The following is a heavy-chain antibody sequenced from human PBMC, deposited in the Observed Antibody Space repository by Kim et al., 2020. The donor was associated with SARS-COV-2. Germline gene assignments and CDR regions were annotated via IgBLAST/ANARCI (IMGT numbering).Heavy chain of an antibody. CDR1: GFTFSSYA. Sequence: GGSLRLSCAASGFTFSSYAMHWVRQAPGKGLEWVAVISYDGSNKYYADSVKGRFTISRDNSKNTLYLQMNSLRAEDTAVYYCARFTVTRDRPEYYGMDVWGQGTTVTVSS. V-gene: IGHV3-30*04. CDR3: ARFTVTRDRPEYYGMDV. CDR2: ISYDGSNK. D-gene: IGHD4-17*01. J-gene: IGHJ6*02.